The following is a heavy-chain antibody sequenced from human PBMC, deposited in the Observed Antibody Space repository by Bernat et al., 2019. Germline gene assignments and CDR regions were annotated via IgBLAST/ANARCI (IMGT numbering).Heavy chain of an antibody. CDR1: GFTFSTSA. D-gene: IGHD3-16*01. Sequence: VQLVESGGGVVQPGRSLRLSCAASGFTFSTSAMHWVRQAPGKGLEWVGFIRSKAYGGTTEYAASVKGRFTISRDDSKSIAYLQMNSLKTEDTAVYYCKRGKGLPHDPWGQGTLVTVSS. CDR2: IRSKAYGGTT. CDR3: KRGKGLPHDP. J-gene: IGHJ5*02. V-gene: IGHV3-49*04.